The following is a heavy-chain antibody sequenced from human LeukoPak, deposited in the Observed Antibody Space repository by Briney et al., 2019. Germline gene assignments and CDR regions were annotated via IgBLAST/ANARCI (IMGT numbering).Heavy chain of an antibody. J-gene: IGHJ4*02. CDR1: GYTFTSYY. D-gene: IGHD1-26*01. CDR2: INPSGGST. CDR3: AREEGDSGSYYSFDY. V-gene: IGHV1-46*01. Sequence: ASVKVSCKASGYTFTSYYIHWVRQAPGQGLEWMGIINPSGGSTSYAQKFQGRVTMTRDTSTSTVYMELSSLRSEDTAVYYCAREEGDSGSYYSFDYWGQGTLVTVSS.